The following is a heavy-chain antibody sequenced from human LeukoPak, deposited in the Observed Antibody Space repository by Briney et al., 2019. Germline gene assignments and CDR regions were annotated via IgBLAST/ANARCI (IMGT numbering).Heavy chain of an antibody. CDR3: ARGGILWFGELLYFDY. D-gene: IGHD3-10*01. CDR2: IKQAGSEK. CDR1: GLSFSSSW. Sequence: QPGGSLRLSCAASGLSFSSSWMNWVRQAPGKGLEWVATIKQAGSEKFYLDSVKGRFTISRDNAKNSLYLQMNSLRAEDTAVYYCARGGILWFGELLYFDYWGQGTLVTVSS. V-gene: IGHV3-7*01. J-gene: IGHJ4*02.